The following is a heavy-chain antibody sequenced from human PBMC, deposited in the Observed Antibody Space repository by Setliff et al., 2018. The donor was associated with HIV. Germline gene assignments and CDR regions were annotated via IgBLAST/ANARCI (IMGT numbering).Heavy chain of an antibody. CDR2: MNPNSGNA. CDR1: GSTFTKYD. D-gene: IGHD2-2*02. J-gene: IGHJ6*03. Sequence: ASVKVSCKASGSTFTKYDINWVRQATGQGLEWMGWMNPNSGNAEYAQRFQGRVTLTRNTSISTAYMELSSLTSEDTAVYFCARSRYQLLYDMDVWGKGTTVTVSS. CDR3: ARSRYQLLYDMDV. V-gene: IGHV1-8*03.